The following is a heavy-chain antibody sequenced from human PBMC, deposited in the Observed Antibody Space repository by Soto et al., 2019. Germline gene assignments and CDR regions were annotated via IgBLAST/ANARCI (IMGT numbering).Heavy chain of an antibody. Sequence: PGGSLRLSCAASGFTFSSYAMSWVRQAPGKGLEWVSAISGSGGSTYYADSVKGRFTISRDNSKNTLYLQMNSLRAEDTAVYYCAXEAGESWVRLETYYFDYWGQGTLVTVSS. J-gene: IGHJ4*02. D-gene: IGHD3-10*01. V-gene: IGHV3-23*01. CDR2: ISGSGGST. CDR1: GFTFSSYA. CDR3: AXEAGESWVRLETYYFDY.